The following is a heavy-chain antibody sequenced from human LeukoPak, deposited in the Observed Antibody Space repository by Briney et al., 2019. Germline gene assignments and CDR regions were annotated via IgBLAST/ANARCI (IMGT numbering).Heavy chain of an antibody. J-gene: IGHJ4*02. D-gene: IGHD3-9*01. V-gene: IGHV4-61*02. CDR1: GGSISSGSYY. CDR3: ARLGPYYDILTGYYPEDY. CDR2: IYTSGST. Sequence: PSETLSLTCTVSGGSISSGSYYWSWIRQPAGNGLEWIERIYTSGSTNYNPSLKSRVTISVDTSKNQFSLKLSSVTAADTAVYYCARLGPYYDILTGYYPEDYWGQGTLVTVSS.